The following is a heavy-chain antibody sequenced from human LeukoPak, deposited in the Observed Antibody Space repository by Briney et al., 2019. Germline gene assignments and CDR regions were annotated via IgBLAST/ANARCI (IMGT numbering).Heavy chain of an antibody. CDR3: AIAQWELRFDY. CDR1: VCTFSSYA. V-gene: IGHV1-69*01. Sequence: ASVKVSCKASVCTFSSYAISWVRQARGQGLEWMGGIIPIFGTANYAQKFQGRVTITADESTSTAYMELSSLRSEDTAVYYCAIAQWELRFDYWGQGTLVTVSS. CDR2: IIPIFGTA. D-gene: IGHD1-26*01. J-gene: IGHJ4*02.